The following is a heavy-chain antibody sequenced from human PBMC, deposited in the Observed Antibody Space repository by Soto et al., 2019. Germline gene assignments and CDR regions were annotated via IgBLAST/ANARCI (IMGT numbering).Heavy chain of an antibody. CDR2: ISGSGGST. CDR1: GFTFSSYA. J-gene: IGHJ6*02. Sequence: GGSLRLSCAASGFTFSSYAMSWVRQAPGKGLEWVSAISGSGGSTYYADSVKGRFTISRDNSKNTLYLQMNSLRAEDTAVYYCAKGSVTMVRGVTLFYYGMDVWGQGTTVTVSS. D-gene: IGHD3-10*01. CDR3: AKGSVTMVRGVTLFYYGMDV. V-gene: IGHV3-23*01.